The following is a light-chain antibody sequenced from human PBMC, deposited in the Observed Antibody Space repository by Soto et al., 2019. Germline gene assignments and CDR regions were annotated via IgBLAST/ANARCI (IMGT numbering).Light chain of an antibody. Sequence: DIQMTQSPSTLSASVGDRVTITCRAIQSIGRFLAWYQHQPGKAPKLLIYDASTLESGVPSRFSGTGSGTEFTFSITSLQPEDFGTYYCQQCYMGWTFGQGTKVDFK. CDR1: QSIGRF. V-gene: IGKV1-5*01. J-gene: IGKJ1*01. CDR2: DAS. CDR3: QQCYMGWT.